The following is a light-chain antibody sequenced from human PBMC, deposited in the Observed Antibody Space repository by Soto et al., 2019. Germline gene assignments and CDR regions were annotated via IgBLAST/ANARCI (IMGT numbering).Light chain of an antibody. CDR2: TAS. CDR3: QHYYSSPLT. CDR1: QTISTY. Sequence: SPSPLCPSVGPWDTITRRASQTISTYLHWYQHKPGKAPNLLIYTASTLQSGVPSRFSGSGSGTEFTLTIRSLQPDDSATYFCQHYYSSPLTFGQGTKVDIK. V-gene: IGKV1-39*01. J-gene: IGKJ1*01.